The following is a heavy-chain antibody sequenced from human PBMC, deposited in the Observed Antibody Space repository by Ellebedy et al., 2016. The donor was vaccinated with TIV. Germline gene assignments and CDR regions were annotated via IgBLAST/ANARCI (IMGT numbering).Heavy chain of an antibody. CDR3: ARDKYYDILTGYYTHYYGMNV. D-gene: IGHD3-9*01. Sequence: GRFTISRDNAKNSLYLQMNSLRAEDTAVYYCARDKYYDILTGYYTHYYGMNVWGQGTTVTVSS. V-gene: IGHV3-11*06. J-gene: IGHJ6*02.